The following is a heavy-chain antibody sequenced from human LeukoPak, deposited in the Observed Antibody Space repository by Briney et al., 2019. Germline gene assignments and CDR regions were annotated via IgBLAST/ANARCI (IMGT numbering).Heavy chain of an antibody. Sequence: ASVKVSCKASGYTFTSYAMNWVRQAPGQGLEWMGWINTNTGNPTYAQGFTGRFVFSLDTSVSTAYLQISSLKAEDTAVYYCARTSPVVPAARGAFGIWGQGTMVTVSS. CDR1: GYTFTSYA. CDR2: INTNTGNP. CDR3: ARTSPVVPAARGAFGI. V-gene: IGHV7-4-1*02. J-gene: IGHJ3*02. D-gene: IGHD2-2*01.